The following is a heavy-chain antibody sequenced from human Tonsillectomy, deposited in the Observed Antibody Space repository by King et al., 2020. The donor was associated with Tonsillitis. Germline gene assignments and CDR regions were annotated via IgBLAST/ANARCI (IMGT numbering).Heavy chain of an antibody. J-gene: IGHJ1*01. D-gene: IGHD3-22*01. CDR2: ISYDGSNK. CDR1: GFTFRSYG. CDR3: AGTAFYDSSGYRDEYFQH. V-gene: IGHV3-30*03. Sequence: VQLVESGGGVVQPGRSLRLSCAASGFTFRSYGMHWVRQAPGKGLEWVAVISYDGSNKYYADSVKGRFTISRENSKNTLDLQMNSLRVEDTAVYYCAGTAFYDSSGYRDEYFQHWGQGTLITVSS.